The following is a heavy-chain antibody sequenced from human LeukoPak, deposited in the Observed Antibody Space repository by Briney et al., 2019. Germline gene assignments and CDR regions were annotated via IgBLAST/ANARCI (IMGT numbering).Heavy chain of an antibody. J-gene: IGHJ4*02. V-gene: IGHV3-23*01. CDR1: GFTFSTYA. D-gene: IGHD6-19*01. Sequence: GGSLRLSCAASGFTFSTYAMSWVRQAPGKGLEWVSVISGRGGSTSYADSVKGRFTISRDNSKNTLYLQMNSLRAEDTAVYYCARDRSASIAVVTAEIDYWGQGTLVTVSS. CDR3: ARDRSASIAVVTAEIDY. CDR2: ISGRGGST.